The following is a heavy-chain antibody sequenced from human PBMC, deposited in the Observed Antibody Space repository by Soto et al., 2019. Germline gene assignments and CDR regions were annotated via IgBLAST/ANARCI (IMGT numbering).Heavy chain of an antibody. CDR3: AKARAQYYDFWSGYPVDY. Sequence: GGSLRLSCAASGFTFSSYAMSWVRQAPGRGLEWVSAISGSGGSTYYADSVKGRFTISRDNSKNTLYLQMNSLRAEDTAVYYCAKARAQYYDFWSGYPVDYWGQGTLVTVSS. CDR2: ISGSGGST. CDR1: GFTFSSYA. J-gene: IGHJ4*02. D-gene: IGHD3-3*01. V-gene: IGHV3-23*01.